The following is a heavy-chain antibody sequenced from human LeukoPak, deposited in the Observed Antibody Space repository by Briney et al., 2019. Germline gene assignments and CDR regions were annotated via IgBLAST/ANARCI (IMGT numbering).Heavy chain of an antibody. CDR3: TRDVDNWNDFRYYFDY. D-gene: IGHD1-20*01. Sequence: GGSLRLSCTASGFTFGDYAMSWFRQAPGKGLEWVGFIRSKAYGGTTEYAASVKGRFTISRDDSKSIAYLQMNSLKTEDTAVYYCTRDVDNWNDFRYYFDYWGQGTLVTVSS. CDR2: IRSKAYGGTT. J-gene: IGHJ4*02. CDR1: GFTFGDYA. V-gene: IGHV3-49*03.